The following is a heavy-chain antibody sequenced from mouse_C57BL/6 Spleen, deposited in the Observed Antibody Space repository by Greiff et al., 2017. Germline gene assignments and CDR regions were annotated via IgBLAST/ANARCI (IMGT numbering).Heavy chain of an antibody. Sequence: EVKLMESGPELVQPGASVKISCKASGYSFTGYYMHWVKQSHGNILAWIGYIYPYNGVSSYNQKFPGKATLTVAKSSSTAYMELRSLTSEDSAFYYCARQDYSNYDYAMDDWGQGTAVTVSS. CDR1: GYSFTGYY. CDR3: ARQDYSNYDYAMDD. CDR2: IYPYNGVS. J-gene: IGHJ4*01. V-gene: IGHV1-31*01. D-gene: IGHD2-5*01.